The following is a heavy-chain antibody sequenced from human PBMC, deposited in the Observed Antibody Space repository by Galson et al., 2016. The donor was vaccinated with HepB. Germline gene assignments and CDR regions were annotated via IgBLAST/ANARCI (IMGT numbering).Heavy chain of an antibody. V-gene: IGHV1-18*01. Sequence: SVKVSCKASGYVFSSYGITWVRQAPGQGLEWMGWISPYSVHTVHGRNVQGRHTMTTDTSTNTAYMELRSLRSDDTAIYYCARYCSANRCPRGWFAPWGQGALVTVSS. CDR2: ISPYSVHT. J-gene: IGHJ5*02. CDR1: GYVFSSYG. CDR3: ARYCSANRCPRGWFAP. D-gene: IGHD2-15*01.